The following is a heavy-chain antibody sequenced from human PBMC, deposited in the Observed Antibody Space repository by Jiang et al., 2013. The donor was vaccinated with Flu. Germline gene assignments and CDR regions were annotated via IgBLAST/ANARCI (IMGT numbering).Heavy chain of an antibody. CDR1: GFTFSSYA. CDR2: ISYDGSNK. Sequence: QLLESGGGVVQPGRSLRLSCAASGFTFSSYAMHWVRQAPGKGLEWVAVISYDGSNKYYADSVKGRFTISRDNSKNTLYLQMNSLRAEDTAVYYCARDEGYSYGYADYWGQGTLVTVSS. D-gene: IGHD5-18*01. J-gene: IGHJ4*02. CDR3: ARDEGYSYGYADY. V-gene: IGHV3-30-3*01.